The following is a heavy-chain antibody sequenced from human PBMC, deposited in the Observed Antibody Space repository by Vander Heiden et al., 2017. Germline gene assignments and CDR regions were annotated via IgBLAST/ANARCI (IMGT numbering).Heavy chain of an antibody. CDR1: GFTFSSYS. V-gene: IGHV3-21*01. J-gene: IGHJ4*02. D-gene: IGHD1-26*01. CDR2: ISSSSSYI. CDR3: ARPRSGSYDLLDY. Sequence: EVQLVESGGGLVKPGGSLRLSCAASGFTFSSYSMNWVRQAPGKGLGWVSSISSSSSYIYYADSVKGRFTISGDNAKNSLYLQRNSLRAEETAVYYCARPRSGSYDLLDYWGQGTWSPSPQ.